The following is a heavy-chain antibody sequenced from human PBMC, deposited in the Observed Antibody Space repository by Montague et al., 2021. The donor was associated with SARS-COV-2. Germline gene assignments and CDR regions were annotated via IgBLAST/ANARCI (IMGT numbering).Heavy chain of an antibody. D-gene: IGHD3-10*01. CDR2: IYYSGGI. CDR3: ARAVSVRKAFNWFDP. Sequence: SETLSLTCTVSGGSMSGHYWAWIRQPPGKGLEWLGYIYYSGGINSNASLKSRVSMSVDTSKNQFSLKLTSVTAADTAVYYCARAVSVRKAFNWFDPWGQGTLVTVSS. V-gene: IGHV4-59*11. J-gene: IGHJ5*02. CDR1: GGSMSGHY.